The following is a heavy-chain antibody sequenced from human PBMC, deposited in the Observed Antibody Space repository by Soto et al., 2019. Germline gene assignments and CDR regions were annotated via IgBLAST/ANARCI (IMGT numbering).Heavy chain of an antibody. CDR3: ARGPGSWYYYYMDV. Sequence: QVQLVQSGAEVKKPGASVKVSCKASGYTFTSYDINWVRQATGQGLEWMGWMNPNSGNTGYAQKLQGRVTMHRNTSISTAYMELSSLRSEDTAVYYCARGPGSWYYYYMDVWGKGTTVTVSS. CDR2: MNPNSGNT. CDR1: GYTFTSYD. V-gene: IGHV1-8*01. D-gene: IGHD6-13*01. J-gene: IGHJ6*03.